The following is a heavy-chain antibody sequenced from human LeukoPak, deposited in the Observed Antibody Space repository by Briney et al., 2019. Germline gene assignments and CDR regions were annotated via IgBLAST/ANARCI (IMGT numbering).Heavy chain of an antibody. CDR2: ISGSGGST. Sequence: GGSLRLSCAASGFTFSSYAMSGVRQAPGEGLEWVSAISGSGGSTYYADSVKGRFTISRDNSKNTLYLQMNSLRAEDTAVYYCAKFDFWSGYYPEYWGQGTLVTVSS. CDR1: GFTFSSYA. V-gene: IGHV3-23*01. D-gene: IGHD3-3*01. CDR3: AKFDFWSGYYPEY. J-gene: IGHJ4*02.